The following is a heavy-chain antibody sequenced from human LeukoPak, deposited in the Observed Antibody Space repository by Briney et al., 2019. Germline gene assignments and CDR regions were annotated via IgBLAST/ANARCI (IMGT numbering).Heavy chain of an antibody. J-gene: IGHJ4*02. CDR1: GFTFSSYG. Sequence: GRSLRLSCAASGFTFSSYGMHWVRQAPGKGLEWVAVIWYDGSNKYYADSVKGRFTISRDNSKNTLYLQMDSLRAEDTAVYYCARDIDSYPGYWGQGTLVTVSS. CDR2: IWYDGSNK. V-gene: IGHV3-33*01. D-gene: IGHD5-18*01. CDR3: ARDIDSYPGY.